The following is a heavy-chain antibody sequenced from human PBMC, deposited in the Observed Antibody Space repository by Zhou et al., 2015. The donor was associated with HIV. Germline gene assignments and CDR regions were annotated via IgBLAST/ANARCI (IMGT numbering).Heavy chain of an antibody. J-gene: IGHJ6*02. Sequence: EVQLVESGGGLVQPGGSLRLSCEASGFTFTTHWMAWVRQIPGKGLEWVANIAQDGSEKYYVDSVKGRFTISRDNADKSLFLEMNSLRADDTAVYYCARDRRPSEYIGMDVWGQGTTVTVSS. D-gene: IGHD5-18*01. CDR2: IAQDGSEK. CDR3: ARDRRPSEYIGMDV. V-gene: IGHV3-7*01. CDR1: GFTFTTHW.